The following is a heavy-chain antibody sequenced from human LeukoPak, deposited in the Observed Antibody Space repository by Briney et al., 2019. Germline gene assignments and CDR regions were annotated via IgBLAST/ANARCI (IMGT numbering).Heavy chain of an antibody. J-gene: IGHJ4*02. D-gene: IGHD3-10*01. CDR2: IWYDGSNK. Sequence: GRSLRLSCAASGFTFSSYGMHWVRQAPGKGLEWVAVIWYDGSNKYYADSVKGRFTISRDNSKNTLYLQMTSLRAEDTAVYYCARGSFRHFDYWGQGTLVTVSS. V-gene: IGHV3-33*01. CDR3: ARGSFRHFDY. CDR1: GFTFSSYG.